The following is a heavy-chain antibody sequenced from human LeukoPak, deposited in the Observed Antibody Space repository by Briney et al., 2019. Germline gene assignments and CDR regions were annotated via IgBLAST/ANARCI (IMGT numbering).Heavy chain of an antibody. V-gene: IGHV4-4*07. D-gene: IGHD1-14*01. Sequence: SETLSLTCTVSGGSISSCYWSWIRQPAGKGLEWIGRIYTSGSTNYNPSLKSRVTMSVDTSKNQFSLKLSSVTAADTAVYYCASSRLNHPVDYWGQGTLVTVSS. CDR3: ASSRLNHPVDY. CDR1: GGSISSCY. CDR2: IYTSGST. J-gene: IGHJ4*02.